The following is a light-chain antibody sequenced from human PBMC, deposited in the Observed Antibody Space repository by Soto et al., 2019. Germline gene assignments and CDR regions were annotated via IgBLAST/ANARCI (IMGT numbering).Light chain of an antibody. Sequence: DIVLTQSPGTLSLSPGERAALSCRASQSVSSSYLAWYQQKPGQAPRLLIYGASNRATGIPDRFSGSGSGTDFTLTISSLEPEDFAVYYCQQRSNWPRLTFGGGTKVDIK. CDR3: QQRSNWPRLT. CDR2: GAS. J-gene: IGKJ4*01. CDR1: QSVSSSY. V-gene: IGKV3D-20*02.